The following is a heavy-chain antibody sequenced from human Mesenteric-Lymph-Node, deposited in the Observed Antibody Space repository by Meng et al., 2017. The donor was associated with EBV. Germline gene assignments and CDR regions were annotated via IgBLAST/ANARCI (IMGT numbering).Heavy chain of an antibody. V-gene: IGHV4-34*01. J-gene: IGHJ4*02. D-gene: IGHD3-3*02. CDR2: ISQSGDT. CDR1: VGSFSGYH. CDR3: ARGAIFGIVITYFDY. Sequence: VPQQQCGAGLLAPSETLPLPCEASVGSFSGYHWSWIRQPPGKGLEYIGEISQSGDTTYNPSLKSRVTISVDRSRNQFSLKMASVTAADTAVYYCARGAIFGIVITYFDYWSQGTLVTVSS.